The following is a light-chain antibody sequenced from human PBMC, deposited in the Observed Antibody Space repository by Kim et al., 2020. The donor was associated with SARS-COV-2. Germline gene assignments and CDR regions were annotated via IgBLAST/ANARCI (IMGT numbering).Light chain of an antibody. CDR1: QDIRND. V-gene: IGKV1-17*01. J-gene: IGKJ5*01. Sequence: DIQMTQSPSSLSASVGDRVTITCRASQDIRNDLGWYQQNPGRAPKRLIYGASSLQSGVPSRFSGSGSGTEFTLTISSLQPEDFATYFCLQHNTYPLTFGQGTRLEI. CDR3: LQHNTYPLT. CDR2: GAS.